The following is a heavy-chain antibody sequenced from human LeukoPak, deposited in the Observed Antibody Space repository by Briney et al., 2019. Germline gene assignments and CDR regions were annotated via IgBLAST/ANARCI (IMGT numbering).Heavy chain of an antibody. V-gene: IGHV4-34*01. CDR1: GGSFSGYY. CDR3: ARRTYDSSG. J-gene: IGHJ1*01. CDR2: TNHSGST. D-gene: IGHD3-22*01. Sequence: SETLSLTCAVYGGSFSGYYWSWIRQPPGKGLEWIGETNHSGSTNYNPSLKSRVTISVDTSKNQFSLKLSSVTAADTAVYYCARRTYDSSGWGQGTLVTVSS.